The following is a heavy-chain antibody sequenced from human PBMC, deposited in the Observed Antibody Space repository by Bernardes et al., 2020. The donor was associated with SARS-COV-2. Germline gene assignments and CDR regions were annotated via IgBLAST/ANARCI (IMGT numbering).Heavy chain of an antibody. D-gene: IGHD1-20*01. CDR2: IYTGGST. CDR3: SWGITGTFGYYYMDV. J-gene: IGHJ6*02. V-gene: IGHV4-4*07. Sequence: SETLSLTCTVSGGSLSSNYWSWIRQSAGKGLEWIGRIYTGGSTNYNPSLKSRVTMSIDTSKNQFSLKLRSVTAADTAVYSCSWGITGTFGYYYMDVWGQGSTVTVSS. CDR1: GGSLSSNY.